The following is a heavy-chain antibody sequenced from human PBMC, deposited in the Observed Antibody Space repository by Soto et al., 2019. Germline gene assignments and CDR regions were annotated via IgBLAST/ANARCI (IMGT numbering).Heavy chain of an antibody. Sequence: QVQLVQSGAEVKKPGASVKVSCKASGYTFTSYDINWVRQATGQGLEWMGWMNPNSGNTGYAQKFQGRFTMTRNTSISTSYMERSSLRSEDTAVYYCARGLGYDIFTGYYYQAFDIWGQGTMVTVS. D-gene: IGHD3-9*01. V-gene: IGHV1-8*01. CDR2: MNPNSGNT. J-gene: IGHJ3*02. CDR1: GYTFTSYD. CDR3: ARGLGYDIFTGYYYQAFDI.